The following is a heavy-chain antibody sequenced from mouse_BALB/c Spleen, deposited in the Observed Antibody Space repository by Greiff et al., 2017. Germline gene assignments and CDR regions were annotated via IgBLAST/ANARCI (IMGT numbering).Heavy chain of an antibody. CDR1: GYTFTSYY. Sequence: QVQLQQSGPELVKPGASVRISCKASGYTFTSYYIHWVKQRPGQGLEWIGWIYPGNVNTKYNEKFKGKATLTADTSSSTAYMQLSSLTSEDSAIYYCARWGRGYPVDYWGQGTTLTVSS. D-gene: IGHD2-14*01. J-gene: IGHJ2*01. V-gene: IGHV1-66*01. CDR2: IYPGNVNT. CDR3: ARWGRGYPVDY.